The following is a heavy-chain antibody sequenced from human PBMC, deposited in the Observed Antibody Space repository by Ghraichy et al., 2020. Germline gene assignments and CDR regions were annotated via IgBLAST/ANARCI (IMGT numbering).Heavy chain of an antibody. D-gene: IGHD2-15*01. Sequence: TLSLTCTVSGGSISSGSYYWSWIRQPAGKGLEWIGRIYTNGSTNYNPSLKSRVTISADTSKNQFSLNLSSVTAAETAVYFCARAPAPQKNCSGGSCYYMDVWGKGTTVTVSS. CDR1: GGSISSGSYY. J-gene: IGHJ6*03. CDR2: IYTNGST. V-gene: IGHV4-61*02. CDR3: ARAPAPQKNCSGGSCYYMDV.